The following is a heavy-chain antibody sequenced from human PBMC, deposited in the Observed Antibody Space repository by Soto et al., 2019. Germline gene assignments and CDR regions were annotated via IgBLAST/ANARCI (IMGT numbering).Heavy chain of an antibody. D-gene: IGHD3-9*01. CDR1: GYTISSYD. CDR2: MNPNSGNT. Sequence: EASVKVSCKASGYTISSYDINCVRQATGQGLEWMGWMNPNSGNTGYAQKFQGRVTMTRNTSISTAYMELSSLRSEDTAVYYCARERTTISMDVWGQGTTVTVSS. CDR3: ARERTTISMDV. J-gene: IGHJ6*02. V-gene: IGHV1-8*01.